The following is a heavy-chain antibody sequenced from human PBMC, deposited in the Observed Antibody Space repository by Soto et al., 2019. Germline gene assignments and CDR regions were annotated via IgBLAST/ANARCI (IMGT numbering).Heavy chain of an antibody. CDR1: GFTVSSNY. CDR2: IYSGGRT. V-gene: IGHV3-53*02. D-gene: IGHD3-10*01. J-gene: IGHJ6*02. CDR3: AREGSGSSGDFSSCSGMDV. Sequence: EVQLVETGGGLIQPGGSLRLSCAASGFTVSSNYMNWVRRAPGKGLEWVSVIYSGGRTYYADSVKGRFTISRDNSMNTLYLQMNSLRAEDTAVYYCAREGSGSSGDFSSCSGMDVWGQGTTVTVSS.